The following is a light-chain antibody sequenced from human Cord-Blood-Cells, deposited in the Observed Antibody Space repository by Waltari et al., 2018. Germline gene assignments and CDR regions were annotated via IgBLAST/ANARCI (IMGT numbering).Light chain of an antibody. Sequence: DIQMTQSPSSLSASVGDIVTITCRASQSISSYLNWYQQKPGKAPKLLIYAAASLQSGVPSRFSGSGSGTDFTLTIGSLQPEDFATYYCQQSYSTPITFGQGTRLEIK. CDR2: AAA. CDR3: QQSYSTPIT. V-gene: IGKV1-39*01. J-gene: IGKJ5*01. CDR1: QSISSY.